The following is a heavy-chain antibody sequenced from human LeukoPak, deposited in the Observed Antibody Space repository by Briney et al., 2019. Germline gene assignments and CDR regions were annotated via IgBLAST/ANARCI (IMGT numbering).Heavy chain of an antibody. J-gene: IGHJ4*02. CDR1: GFTFSSYW. CDR3: AVQWFGDPTPFDY. CDR2: IKQDGSEK. D-gene: IGHD3-10*01. V-gene: IGHV3-7*03. Sequence: GSLRLSCAASGFTFSSYWMSWVRQAPGKGLEWVANIKQDGSEKYYVDSVKGRFTISRDNAKNSLYLQMNSLRAEDTAVYYCAVQWFGDPTPFDYWGQGTLVTVSS.